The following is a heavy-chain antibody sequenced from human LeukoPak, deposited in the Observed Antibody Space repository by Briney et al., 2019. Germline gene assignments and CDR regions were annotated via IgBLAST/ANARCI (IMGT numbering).Heavy chain of an antibody. D-gene: IGHD6-19*01. CDR3: ARDTPYSSGWLPRPEIDY. CDR2: MNPNSGNT. J-gene: IGHJ4*02. Sequence: ASVKVSCKASGYTFTSYDINWVRQATGQGLEWMGWMNPNSGNTGYAQKFQGRVTMTTDTSTSTAYMELRSLRSDDTAVYYCARDTPYSSGWLPRPEIDYWGQGTLVTVSS. CDR1: GYTFTSYD. V-gene: IGHV1-8*01.